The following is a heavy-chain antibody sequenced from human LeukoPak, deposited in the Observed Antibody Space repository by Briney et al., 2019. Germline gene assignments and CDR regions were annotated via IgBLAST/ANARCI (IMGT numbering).Heavy chain of an antibody. CDR1: RYTSTSYG. CDR3: AGGEAPTFQDD. J-gene: IGHJ4*02. CDR2: MSAYNGNT. V-gene: IGHV1-18*01. D-gene: IGHD6-6*01. Sequence: GPTVKVSRKPSRYTSTSYGISTVRRAPGHGLECMGWMSAYNGNTNEAQKLQGRVTMTTDTSTSTAYMELRSLRSDDTAEYYCAGGEAPTFQDDWGQGTLVTVSS.